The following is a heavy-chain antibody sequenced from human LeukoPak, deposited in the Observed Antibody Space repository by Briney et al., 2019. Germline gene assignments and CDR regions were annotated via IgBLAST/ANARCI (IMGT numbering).Heavy chain of an antibody. CDR3: ARAPRWFGGIYYFDY. CDR1: GFTFSSYW. CDR2: IKQDGSEK. J-gene: IGHJ4*02. Sequence: PGGTLRLSCAASGFTFSSYWMSWVRQAPGKGLEWVANIKQDGSEKYYVDSVKGRFTISRDNAKNSLYLQMNSLRAEDTAVYYCARAPRWFGGIYYFDYWGQGTLVTVSS. D-gene: IGHD3-10*01. V-gene: IGHV3-7*01.